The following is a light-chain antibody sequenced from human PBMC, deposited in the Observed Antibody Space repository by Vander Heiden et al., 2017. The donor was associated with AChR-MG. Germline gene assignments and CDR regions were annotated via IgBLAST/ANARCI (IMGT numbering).Light chain of an antibody. CDR2: SAS. CDR1: QSISNN. J-gene: IGKJ5*01. V-gene: IGKV3-15*01. CDR3: QQYNDWPIT. Sequence: EIVLTQSPATLSVSRGERATITCRASQSISNNLAWYQQKPGQAPRLLISSASTRATGIPARFSGSGSGTEFTLTISSLQSEDFAVYYCQQYNDWPITFGLGTRLEIK.